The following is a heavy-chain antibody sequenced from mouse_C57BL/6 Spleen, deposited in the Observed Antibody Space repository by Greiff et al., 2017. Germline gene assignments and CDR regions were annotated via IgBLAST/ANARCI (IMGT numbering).Heavy chain of an antibody. CDR1: GFTFSDYG. J-gene: IGHJ4*01. CDR2: ISSGSSTI. Sequence: EVMLVESGGGLVKPGGSLKLSCAASGFTFSDYGMHWVRQAPEKGLEWVAYISSGSSTIYYADTVKGRFTISRDNAKNTLFLQMTSLRSEDTAMYYCARELDSSGYYAMDYWGQGTSVTVSS. CDR3: ARELDSSGYYAMDY. D-gene: IGHD3-2*02. V-gene: IGHV5-17*01.